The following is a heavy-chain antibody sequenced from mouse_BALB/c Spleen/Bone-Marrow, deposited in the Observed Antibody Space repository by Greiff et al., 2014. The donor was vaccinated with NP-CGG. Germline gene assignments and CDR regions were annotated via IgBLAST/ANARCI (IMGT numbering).Heavy chain of an antibody. CDR3: TTYYGSRFTY. J-gene: IGHJ3*01. D-gene: IGHD2-9*01. V-gene: IGHV14-3*02. Sequence: VQLQQSGAELVKPGASVKLSCTASGFNIKDTYMHWVKQRPEQGLEWIGRIDPANGNTKYDPKFQGKATITADTSSNTAYLQLSSLPSEDTAVYYCTTYYGSRFTYWGQGTLVTGSA. CDR1: GFNIKDTY. CDR2: IDPANGNT.